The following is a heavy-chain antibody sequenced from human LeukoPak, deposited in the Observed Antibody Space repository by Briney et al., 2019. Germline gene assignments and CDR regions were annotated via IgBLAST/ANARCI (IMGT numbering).Heavy chain of an antibody. CDR3: ARVSWYYDSSGYSYDAFDI. CDR2: MNPNSGNT. Sequence: ASVKVSCKASGYTFTSYDINWVRQATGQGLEWMGWMNPNSGNTGYAQKFQGRVTITRNTSISTAYMELSSLRSEDTAVYYCARVSWYYDSSGYSYDAFDIWGQGTMVTVPS. D-gene: IGHD3-22*01. V-gene: IGHV1-8*03. J-gene: IGHJ3*02. CDR1: GYTFTSYD.